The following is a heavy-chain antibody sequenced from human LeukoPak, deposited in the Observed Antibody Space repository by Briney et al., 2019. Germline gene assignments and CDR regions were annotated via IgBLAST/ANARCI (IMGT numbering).Heavy chain of an antibody. Sequence: GGSLRLSCAASGFTFSSYSMNWVRQAPGKGLEWVSSISSSSSYIYYADSVKGRFTISRDNAKNSLYLQMNSLRAEDTAVYYCAGAYYDFWSGYHQLSDAFDIWGQGTMVTVSS. V-gene: IGHV3-21*01. CDR1: GFTFSSYS. CDR2: ISSSSSYI. J-gene: IGHJ3*02. D-gene: IGHD3-3*01. CDR3: AGAYYDFWSGYHQLSDAFDI.